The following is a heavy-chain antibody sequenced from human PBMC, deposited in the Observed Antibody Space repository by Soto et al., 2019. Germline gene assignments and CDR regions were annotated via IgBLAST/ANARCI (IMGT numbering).Heavy chain of an antibody. V-gene: IGHV3-30-3*01. CDR3: VRDRGHNIGHYELFDY. CDR2: ISYDGSNI. J-gene: IGHJ4*02. D-gene: IGHD3-3*01. CDR1: GFTFSYYA. Sequence: QVQLVESGGGVVQPGRSLRLSCAASGFTFSYYAMHWVRQAPGKGLEWVALISYDGSNIYYADSVKGRFTISRDNSNSTLYLQMNSLRVEDTAIYFCVRDRGHNIGHYELFDYWGQGTLVAVSS.